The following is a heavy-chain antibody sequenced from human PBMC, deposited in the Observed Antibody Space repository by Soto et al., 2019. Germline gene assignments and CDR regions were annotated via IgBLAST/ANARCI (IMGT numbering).Heavy chain of an antibody. D-gene: IGHD3-22*01. V-gene: IGHV4-31*03. CDR1: VVSISSGGYY. CDR3: ARGTYRFYYDSGGSYDYFKH. Sequence: SETLSLTCTFSVVSISSGGYYCSWVRQHPWKGLEWIGYIYYSGNTYYNPSLKSRVTISVDTSKNQFSLKLSSVTAADTAVYYCARGTYRFYYDSGGSYDYFKHWGQGTLVIVS. J-gene: IGHJ1*01. CDR2: IYYSGNT.